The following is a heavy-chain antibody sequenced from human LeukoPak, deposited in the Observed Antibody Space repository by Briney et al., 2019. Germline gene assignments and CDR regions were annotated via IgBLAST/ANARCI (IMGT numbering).Heavy chain of an antibody. Sequence: QGGGSLRLSCVVSGFTVSSYNMNWVRQAPGKGLEWVANIKQDGSEKYYVDSVKGRFTISRDNAKNSLYLQMNSLRAEDTAVYYCARDQSSQVAEGAEYFQHWGQGTLVTVSS. J-gene: IGHJ1*01. CDR3: ARDQSSQVAEGAEYFQH. CDR1: GFTVSSYN. D-gene: IGHD6-19*01. CDR2: IKQDGSEK. V-gene: IGHV3-7*03.